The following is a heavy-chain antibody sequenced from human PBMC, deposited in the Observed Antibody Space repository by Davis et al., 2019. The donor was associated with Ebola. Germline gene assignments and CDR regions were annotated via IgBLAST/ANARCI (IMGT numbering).Heavy chain of an antibody. V-gene: IGHV3-7*03. Sequence: GESLKISCAASGFTFSDHYMDWVRQAPGKGLEWVANIKQDGSEKYYMDSVTGRFTISRDNAKNSLYLQMNSLRVEDTAVYYCTTTTVTSDYWGQGTLVTVSS. D-gene: IGHD4-17*01. CDR2: IKQDGSEK. CDR1: GFTFSDHY. CDR3: TTTTVTSDY. J-gene: IGHJ4*02.